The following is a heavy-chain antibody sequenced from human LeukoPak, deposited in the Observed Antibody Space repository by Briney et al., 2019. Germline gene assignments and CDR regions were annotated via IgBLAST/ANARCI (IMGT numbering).Heavy chain of an antibody. CDR1: GFTFSSYA. CDR2: ISYDGSNK. D-gene: IGHD4-17*01. Sequence: GRSLRLSCAASGFTFSSYAMHWVRQAPGKGLEWVAVISYDGSNKYYADSVKGRFTISRDNSKNTLYLQMNSLRAEDTAVYYCARENDYGDRTIDCWGQGTLVTVSS. CDR3: ARENDYGDRTIDC. V-gene: IGHV3-30-3*01. J-gene: IGHJ4*02.